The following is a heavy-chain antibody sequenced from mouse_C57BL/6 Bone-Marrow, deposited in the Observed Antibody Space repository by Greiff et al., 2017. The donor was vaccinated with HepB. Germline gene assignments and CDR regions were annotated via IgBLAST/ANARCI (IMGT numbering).Heavy chain of an antibody. Sequence: QVQLQQSGAELARPGASVKLSCKASGYTFTSYGISWVKQRTGQGLEWIGEIYPRSGNTYYNEKFKGKATLTADKSSSPAYMEIRSLTSEDSAVYFCASMITPYYYAMDYWGQGTSVTVSS. CDR1: GYTFTSYG. V-gene: IGHV1-81*01. D-gene: IGHD2-4*01. CDR2: IYPRSGNT. J-gene: IGHJ4*01. CDR3: ASMITPYYYAMDY.